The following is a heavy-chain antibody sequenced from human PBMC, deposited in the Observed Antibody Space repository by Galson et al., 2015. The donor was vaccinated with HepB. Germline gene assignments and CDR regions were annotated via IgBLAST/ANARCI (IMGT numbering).Heavy chain of an antibody. Sequence: ETLSLTCTVSGGSISSYYWSWIRQPPGKGLEWIGYIYYSGSTNYNPSLKSRVTISVDTSKNQFSLKLSSVTAADTAVYYCAGSKKPQPTQFDYWGQGTLVTVSS. J-gene: IGHJ4*02. CDR3: AGSKKPQPTQFDY. CDR2: IYYSGST. CDR1: GGSISSYY. V-gene: IGHV4-59*01. D-gene: IGHD2-2*01.